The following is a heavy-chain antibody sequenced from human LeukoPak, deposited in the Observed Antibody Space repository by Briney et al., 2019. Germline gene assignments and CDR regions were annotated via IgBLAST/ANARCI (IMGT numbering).Heavy chain of an antibody. CDR2: ISSGSSYI. J-gene: IGHJ4*02. CDR3: ARDIPTGYSYRPFDY. Sequence: PGGSLRLSCAASGFTFSSYNMNWVRQAPGKGLEWVSSISSGSSYIYYADSVKGRFTISRDNAKNSLDLQMNSLRAEDTAVYYCARDIPTGYSYRPFDYWGQGTLVTVSS. D-gene: IGHD2-21*01. V-gene: IGHV3-21*01. CDR1: GFTFSSYN.